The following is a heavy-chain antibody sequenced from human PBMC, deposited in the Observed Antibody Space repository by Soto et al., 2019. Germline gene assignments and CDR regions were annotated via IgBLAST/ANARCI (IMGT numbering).Heavy chain of an antibody. CDR1: GFSFSTHV. J-gene: IGHJ4*02. D-gene: IGHD1-26*01. CDR3: ARVIFPVGATTLGY. Sequence: GGSLRLSCIDSGFSFSTHVMDWVRQAPGKGLEWVARILYDGSKEYYADSVKGRFTISRDNSENTLFLQMDSLRAEDTAVYYCARVIFPVGATTLGYWGQGTLVTVSS. V-gene: IGHV3-30*03. CDR2: ILYDGSKE.